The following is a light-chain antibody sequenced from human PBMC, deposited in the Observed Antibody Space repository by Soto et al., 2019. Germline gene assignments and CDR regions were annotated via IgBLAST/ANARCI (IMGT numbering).Light chain of an antibody. CDR2: SNN. Sequence: QSVLTQPPSASGTPGQRVTIACSGSSSNIGSNTVNWYQQLPGTAPKVLIYSNNQRPSGVPDRFSGSKSATPASLAISGLQSDDEAEYYCAAWDDSLNGVVFGGGTKLTVL. CDR3: AAWDDSLNGVV. V-gene: IGLV1-44*01. CDR1: SSNIGSNT. J-gene: IGLJ2*01.